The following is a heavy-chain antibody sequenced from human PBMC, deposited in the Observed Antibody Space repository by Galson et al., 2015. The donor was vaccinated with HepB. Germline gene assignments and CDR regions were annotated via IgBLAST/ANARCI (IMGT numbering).Heavy chain of an antibody. J-gene: IGHJ2*01. Sequence: SVKVSCKASGFSFIEYQVHWVRQAPGQGLEWMGRMNPKSGGRHIAEKFQGRVTLTRDTSPSTAYMDLDTLTSGDTAVYYCARVAFDSSGYSKWYFDLWGRGTQVTVSS. CDR2: MNPKSGGR. CDR3: ARVAFDSSGYSKWYFDL. V-gene: IGHV1-2*06. D-gene: IGHD3-22*01. CDR1: GFSFIEYQ.